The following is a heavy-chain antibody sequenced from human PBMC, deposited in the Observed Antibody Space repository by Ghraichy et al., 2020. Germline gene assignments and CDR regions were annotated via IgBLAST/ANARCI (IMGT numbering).Heavy chain of an antibody. CDR1: GFTFSSYS. Sequence: GGSLRLSCAASGFTFSSYSMNWVRQAPGKGLEWVSSISSSSSYIYYADSVKGRFTISRDNAKNSLYLQMNSLRAEDTAVYYCASEMYCCGDCYSMFWGQGTLVTVSS. J-gene: IGHJ4*02. CDR2: ISSSSSYI. D-gene: IGHD2-21*02. CDR3: ASEMYCCGDCYSMF. V-gene: IGHV3-21*01.